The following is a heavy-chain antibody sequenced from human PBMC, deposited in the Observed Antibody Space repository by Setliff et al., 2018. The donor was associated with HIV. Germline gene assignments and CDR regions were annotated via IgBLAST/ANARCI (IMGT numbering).Heavy chain of an antibody. CDR1: GLSISSHS. CDR2: ISPTGNT. V-gene: IGHV4-59*11. J-gene: IGHJ4*02. CDR3: AKSSPSIGYISDH. D-gene: IGHD5-12*01. Sequence: PSETLSLTCNVSGLSISSHSWTWIRQPPGKGLEWIGYISPTGNTNYNPSLKSRVTISTDTSKNQFSLSVRSVTAADTAVYFCAKSSPSIGYISDHWGQGTLVTVSS.